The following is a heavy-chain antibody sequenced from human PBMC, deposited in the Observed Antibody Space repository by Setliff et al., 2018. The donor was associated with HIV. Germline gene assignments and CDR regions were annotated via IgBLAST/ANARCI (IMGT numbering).Heavy chain of an antibody. Sequence: GGSLRLSCAASGFTFSDYYMSWIRQAPGKGLEWVSSISSSSTYTFYADSVKGRFTISRDNAKNSLYLQMNSLRAEDTAVYYCARLMYSSGPGSFDYWGQGTLVTVSS. D-gene: IGHD6-19*01. CDR1: GFTFSDYY. CDR3: ARLMYSSGPGSFDY. CDR2: ISSSSTYT. J-gene: IGHJ4*02. V-gene: IGHV3-11*06.